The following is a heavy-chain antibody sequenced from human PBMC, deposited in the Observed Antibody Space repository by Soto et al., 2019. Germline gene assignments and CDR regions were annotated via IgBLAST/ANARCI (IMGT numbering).Heavy chain of an antibody. V-gene: IGHV4-4*02. D-gene: IGHD3-16*01. Sequence: PSETLSLTCTVSGRPITSTDWWTLVRQAPGKGLDWIGEIYHSGSTNYNPSLKSRVAISMDQSKNQFSLRLTSVTAADTAVYYCARMFYYDTSIGRMDVWGRGTTVPVS. CDR1: GRPITSTDW. CDR2: IYHSGST. CDR3: ARMFYYDTSIGRMDV. J-gene: IGHJ6*02.